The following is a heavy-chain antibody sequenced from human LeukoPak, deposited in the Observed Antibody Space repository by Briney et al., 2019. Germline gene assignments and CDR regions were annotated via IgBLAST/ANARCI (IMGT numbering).Heavy chain of an antibody. CDR3: ARACGDYGYVGAFDI. CDR2: IYYSGST. CDR1: GGSISSSSYY. Sequence: SETLSLTCTVSGGSISSSSYYWGWVRQPPGKGLEWIGSIYYSGSTYYNPSLKSRVTISVDTSKNQFSLKLSSVTAADTAVYYCARACGDYGYVGAFDIWGQGTMVTVSS. J-gene: IGHJ3*02. D-gene: IGHD2-21*02. V-gene: IGHV4-39*07.